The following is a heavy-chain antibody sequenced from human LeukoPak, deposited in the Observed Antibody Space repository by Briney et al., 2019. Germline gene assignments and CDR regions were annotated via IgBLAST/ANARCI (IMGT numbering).Heavy chain of an antibody. CDR1: RFTFSNYW. J-gene: IGHJ4*02. Sequence: GGCLRLSCAASRFTFSNYWMSWVRQPPGKGLEWVANINQGGSEKYYLNSVKGRFTISRDNAKNSLYLQMNSLRADDTAIYYCVRDGSGYDYWGQGTLVTVSS. D-gene: IGHD6-19*01. CDR3: VRDGSGYDY. CDR2: INQGGSEK. V-gene: IGHV3-7*05.